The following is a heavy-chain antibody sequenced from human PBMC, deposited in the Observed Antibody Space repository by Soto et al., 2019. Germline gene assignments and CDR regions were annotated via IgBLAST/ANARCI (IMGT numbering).Heavy chain of an antibody. V-gene: IGHV4-39*07. CDR2: IGNIYYSGST. D-gene: IGHD2-2*01. Sequence: SETLSLTCTVSGGSISRSSFFWGWTRQPPGKGLEWIGSIGNIYYSGSTYYNPSLKSRVTISVDTSKNQFSLKLSSVTAADTAVYYCARDAPSSSYFDYWGQGTLVTVSS. J-gene: IGHJ4*02. CDR3: ARDAPSSSYFDY. CDR1: GGSISRSSFF.